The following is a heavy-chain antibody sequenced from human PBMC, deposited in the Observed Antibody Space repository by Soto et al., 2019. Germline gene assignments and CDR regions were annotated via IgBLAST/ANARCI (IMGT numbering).Heavy chain of an antibody. CDR2: IKSKSDGGAR. CDR3: VEGWNDF. V-gene: IGHV3-15*01. D-gene: IGHD1-1*01. J-gene: IGHJ4*02. CDR1: GFMFSSAW. Sequence: EVQVVESGGDLVKPGGSLRLSCVTPGFMFSSAWMSWVRQAPGKGLEWVGRIKSKSDGGARDYAAPVKGRFSISRDDSKNTVYLQMNSLRAEDTAVYYCVEGWNDFWGQGTLVTVSS.